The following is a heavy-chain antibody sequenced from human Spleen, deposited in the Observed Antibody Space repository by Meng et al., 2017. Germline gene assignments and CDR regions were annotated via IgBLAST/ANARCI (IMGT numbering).Heavy chain of an antibody. D-gene: IGHD3-9*01. J-gene: IGHJ4*02. CDR3: ARDPRAPIYIYYFDY. Sequence: ASVKVSCKASGYTFTSYGISWVRRATGQGLEWMGWISAYNGNTNYAQKLQGRVTMTTDTSTSTAYMELRSLRSDDTAVYYCARDPRAPIYIYYFDYWGQGTLVTVSS. CDR2: ISAYNGNT. V-gene: IGHV1-18*01. CDR1: GYTFTSYG.